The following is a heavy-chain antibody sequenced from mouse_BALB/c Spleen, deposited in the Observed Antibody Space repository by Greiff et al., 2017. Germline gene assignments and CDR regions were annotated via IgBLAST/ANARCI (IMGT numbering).Heavy chain of an antibody. Sequence: EVKLMESGAELVRPGALVKLSCKASGFNIKDYYMHWVKQRPEQGLEWIGWIDPENGNTIYDPKFQGKASITADTSSNTAYLQLSSLTSEDTAVYYCARSRRYGFDYWGQGTTLTVSS. CDR2: IDPENGNT. V-gene: IGHV14-1*02. D-gene: IGHD2-14*01. CDR1: GFNIKDYY. CDR3: ARSRRYGFDY. J-gene: IGHJ2*01.